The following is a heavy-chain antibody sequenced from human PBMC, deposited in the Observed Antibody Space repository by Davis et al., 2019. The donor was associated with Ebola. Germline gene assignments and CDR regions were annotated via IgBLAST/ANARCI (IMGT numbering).Heavy chain of an antibody. J-gene: IGHJ6*03. CDR3: AREPYSGSYYYYYYMDV. CDR2: ISSSGSTI. D-gene: IGHD1-26*01. V-gene: IGHV3-11*01. Sequence: GESLKISCAASGFTFSDYYMSWIRQAPGKGLEWVSYISSSGSTIYYADSVKGRFTISRDNAKNSLYLQMNSLRAEDTAVYYCAREPYSGSYYYYYYMDVWGKGTTVTVSS. CDR1: GFTFSDYY.